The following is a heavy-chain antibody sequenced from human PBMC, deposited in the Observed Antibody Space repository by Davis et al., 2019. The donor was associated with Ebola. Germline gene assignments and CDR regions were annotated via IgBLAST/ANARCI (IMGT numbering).Heavy chain of an antibody. J-gene: IGHJ6*04. CDR2: MYAVGNT. Sequence: GESLKISCAASGFSVSANYMIWVRQAPGKGLEWVSLMYAVGNTFYADSVKGRFTISRDNSKNTIYLQMNSLRAGDTAVYYCARDPSGGSGWSMGYYGMDVWGKGTTVTVSS. CDR3: ARDPSGGSGWSMGYYGMDV. CDR1: GFSVSANY. D-gene: IGHD6-19*01. V-gene: IGHV3-53*01.